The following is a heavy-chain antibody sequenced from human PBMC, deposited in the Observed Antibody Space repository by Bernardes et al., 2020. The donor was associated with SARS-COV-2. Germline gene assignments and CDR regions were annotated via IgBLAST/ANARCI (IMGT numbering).Heavy chain of an antibody. CDR2: ISSNGGST. CDR1: GFTFSSYA. V-gene: IGHV3-64D*06. D-gene: IGHD1-26*01. J-gene: IGHJ4*02. Sequence: GGSLRLSCSASGFTFSSYAMHWVRQAPGKGLEYVSAISSNGGSTYYADSVKGRFTISRDNSKNTLYLQMSSLRAEDTAVYYCVKDFPDGEMGATTGFDYWGQGTLVTVSS. CDR3: VKDFPDGEMGATTGFDY.